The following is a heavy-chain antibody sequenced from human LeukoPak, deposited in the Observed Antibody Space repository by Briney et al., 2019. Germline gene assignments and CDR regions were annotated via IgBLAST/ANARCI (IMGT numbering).Heavy chain of an antibody. CDR1: GFSFSSYN. CDR2: ITSSSTYT. J-gene: IGHJ6*03. D-gene: IGHD1-26*01. CDR3: ARDPYSGTYVDTYYYYMDV. Sequence: GGSLRLSCAASGFSFSSYNMNWVRQTPGKGLEWVSSITSSSTYTFYTDSVKGRFTISRDNARNSLYLQMNSLRAEDTAVYYCARDPYSGTYVDTYYYYMDVWGKGTTVTISS. V-gene: IGHV3-21*01.